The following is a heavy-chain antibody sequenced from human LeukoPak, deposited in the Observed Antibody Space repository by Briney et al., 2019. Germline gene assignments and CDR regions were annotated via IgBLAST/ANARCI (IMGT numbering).Heavy chain of an antibody. CDR2: INHSGST. J-gene: IGHJ6*03. CDR1: GGSFSGYY. Sequence: NPSETLSLTCAVYGGSFSGYYWSWIRQPPGKGLEWIGEINHSGSTNYNPSLKSRVTISVDTSKNQFSLKLSSVTAADTAVYYCARGPVAAAGRNYYYYYHYMDVWGKGTTVTVSS. V-gene: IGHV4-34*01. CDR3: ARGPVAAAGRNYYYYYHYMDV. D-gene: IGHD6-13*01.